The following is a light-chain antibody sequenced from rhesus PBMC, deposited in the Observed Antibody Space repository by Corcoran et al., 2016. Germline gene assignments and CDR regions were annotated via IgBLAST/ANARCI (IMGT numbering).Light chain of an antibody. CDR1: QGISSY. V-gene: IGKV1-32*01. J-gene: IGKJ4*01. CDR3: LQYNSLPLT. Sequence: DIQMTQAPSSLSASVGDRVTITCRASQGISSYLKWYQQKQGKALNLLCYYANHLESGVPSRFSGSGSWTEFTLTFSSLQPEDFATYYFLQYNSLPLTFGGGTKVEIK. CDR2: YAN.